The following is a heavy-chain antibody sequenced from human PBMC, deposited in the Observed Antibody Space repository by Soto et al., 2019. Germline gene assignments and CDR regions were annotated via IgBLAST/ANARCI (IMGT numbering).Heavy chain of an antibody. CDR2: IYYSGNT. Sequence: SETLSPTCTVSGGSMSSSSYYWGWIRQPPGKGLEWIGSIYYSGNTYYNPSLKSRVIISVDTSKNQFSLKLSSVTAADTAVYYCARLTGNYYQYAMDVWGQGTTVTVSS. CDR1: GGSMSSSSYY. V-gene: IGHV4-39*01. J-gene: IGHJ6*02. D-gene: IGHD3-10*01. CDR3: ARLTGNYYQYAMDV.